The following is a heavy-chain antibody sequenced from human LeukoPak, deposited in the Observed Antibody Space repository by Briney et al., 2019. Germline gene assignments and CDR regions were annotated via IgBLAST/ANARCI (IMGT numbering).Heavy chain of an antibody. V-gene: IGHV3-30*18. Sequence: PGGSLRLSCAASRFTFSACGMHWVRQAPGTGLEWVAAISFDGSHKYYADSVKGRFTISRDNSMNTLYLQMNSLRAEDTAVYYCAKGSAVDRQYFENWGQGTLVTVSS. D-gene: IGHD2-2*01. CDR1: RFTFSACG. J-gene: IGHJ4*02. CDR3: AKGSAVDRQYFEN. CDR2: ISFDGSHK.